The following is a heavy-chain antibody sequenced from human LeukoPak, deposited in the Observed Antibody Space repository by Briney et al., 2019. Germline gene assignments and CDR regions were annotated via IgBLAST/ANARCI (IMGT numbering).Heavy chain of an antibody. Sequence: GGSLRPSCSASGFTFSTYAMHWVRQAPGKGLEWLTVISYNGSHQYYSDSVRGRFTISRDNSRNSVFLQINRLRPEDTAVYYCATSIRRITISSWGQGTLVTVSS. J-gene: IGHJ4*02. CDR3: ATSIRRITISS. V-gene: IGHV3-30*04. CDR1: GFTFSTYA. CDR2: ISYNGSHQ. D-gene: IGHD3-3*01.